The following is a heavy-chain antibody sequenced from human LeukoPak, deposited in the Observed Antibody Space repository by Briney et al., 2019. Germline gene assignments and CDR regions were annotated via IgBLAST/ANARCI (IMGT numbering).Heavy chain of an antibody. D-gene: IGHD4-23*01. V-gene: IGHV4-30-2*01. CDR2: IYLSGST. CDR3: ASRFYYGGLD. CDR1: GGSISSYS. Sequence: SETLSLTCTVSGGSISSYSWSWIRQPPGKGLEWIGYIYLSGSTYYNPSLKSRVTISVDRSKNQFSLKLSSVTAADTAVYYCASRFYYGGLDWGQGTLVTVSS. J-gene: IGHJ4*02.